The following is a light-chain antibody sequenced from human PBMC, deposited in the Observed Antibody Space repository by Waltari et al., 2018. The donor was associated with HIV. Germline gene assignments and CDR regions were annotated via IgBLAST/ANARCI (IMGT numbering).Light chain of an antibody. J-gene: IGKJ1*01. Sequence: VMTQSPLSLPVTPRDPASTSCRSCQTLLHSDGYNYLDWYLQQPGQPPQLLIYLGSDRASGLPDRFSGSGAGTGFTLKISRVEAEDVRVDYWIQAPETETSGEGPKVA. CDR1: QTLLHSDGYNY. V-gene: IGKV2-28*01. CDR3: IQAPETET. CDR2: LGS.